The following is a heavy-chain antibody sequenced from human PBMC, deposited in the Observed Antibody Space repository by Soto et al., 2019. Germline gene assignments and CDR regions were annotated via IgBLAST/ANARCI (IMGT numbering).Heavy chain of an antibody. CDR2: ISAYNGNT. J-gene: IGHJ5*02. CDR3: AREGGTMGAGWFDP. Sequence: QVQLVQSGAEVKKPGASVKVSCKASGYTFTSYDIRWVRQAPGQGLEWMGWISAYNGNTNYAQKIQDRVTMTTDTSTSTAYMELRSLRSDDTAVYYCAREGGTMGAGWFDPWGQGTLVTVSS. V-gene: IGHV1-18*01. D-gene: IGHD3-10*01. CDR1: GYTFTSYD.